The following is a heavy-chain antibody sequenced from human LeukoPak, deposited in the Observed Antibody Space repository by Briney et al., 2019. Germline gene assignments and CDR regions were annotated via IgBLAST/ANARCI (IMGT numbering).Heavy chain of an antibody. J-gene: IGHJ2*01. V-gene: IGHV3-23*01. CDR1: GFPFSSYA. CDR3: AKAGIVVVPAATLGYFDL. CDR2: ISGSGGST. D-gene: IGHD2-2*01. Sequence: GGSLRLSCAASGFPFSSYAMSWVRQAPGKGLEWVSAISGSGGSTYYADSVKGRFTISRDNSKNTLYLQMNSLRAEDTAVYYCAKAGIVVVPAATLGYFDLWGRGTLVTVSS.